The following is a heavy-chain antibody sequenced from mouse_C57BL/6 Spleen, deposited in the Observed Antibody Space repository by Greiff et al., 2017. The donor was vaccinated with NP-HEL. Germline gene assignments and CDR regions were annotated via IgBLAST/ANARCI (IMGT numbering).Heavy chain of an antibody. CDR3: ARGDGNYPLAY. CDR2: IYPGDGDT. J-gene: IGHJ3*01. V-gene: IGHV1-82*01. Sequence: VKLMESGPELVKPGASVKISCKASGYAFSSSWMNWVKQRPGKGLEWIGRIYPGDGDTNYNGKFKGKATLTADKSSSTAYMQLSSLTSEDSAVYFCARGDGNYPLAYWGQGTLVTVSA. CDR1: GYAFSSSW. D-gene: IGHD2-1*01.